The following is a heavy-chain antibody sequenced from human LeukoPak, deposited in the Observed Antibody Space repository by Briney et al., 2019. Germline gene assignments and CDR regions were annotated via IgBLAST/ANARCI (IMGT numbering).Heavy chain of an antibody. CDR3: ARLIFGVVIGGFDY. CDR2: IYWNDDK. CDR1: GFSLSTSGVG. V-gene: IGHV2-5*01. J-gene: IGHJ4*02. Sequence: SGPTLVKPTQTLTLTCTFSGFSLSTSGVGVGWIRQPPGKALEWLALIYWNDDKRYSPSLKSRLTITKDTSKNQVVLTMTNMYPVDTATYYCARLIFGVVIGGFDYWGQGTLVTVSS. D-gene: IGHD3-3*01.